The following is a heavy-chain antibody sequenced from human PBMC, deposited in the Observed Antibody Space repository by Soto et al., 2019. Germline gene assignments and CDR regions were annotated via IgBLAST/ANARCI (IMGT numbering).Heavy chain of an antibody. Sequence: EVQLVESGGGLVKPGGSLRLSCAASGFTLNKYWMRWVRQAPGKGLEWVANMKQDGSERNYVDSVKGRFTIARDNAKNSLYLQMNSLRAEDPAVYYCARPRSSSYYYYYALDVWVQGTTVTVSS. D-gene: IGHD6-6*01. CDR1: GFTLNKYW. J-gene: IGHJ6*02. CDR2: MKQDGSER. CDR3: ARPRSSSYYYYYALDV. V-gene: IGHV3-7*03.